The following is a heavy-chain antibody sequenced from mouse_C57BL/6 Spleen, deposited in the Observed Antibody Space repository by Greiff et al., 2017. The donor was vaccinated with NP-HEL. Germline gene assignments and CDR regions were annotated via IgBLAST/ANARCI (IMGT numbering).Heavy chain of an antibody. CDR2: IYPGGGYT. D-gene: IGHD2-4*01. V-gene: IGHV1-63*01. Sequence: QVQLQQSGAELVRPGTSVKMSCKASGYTFTNYWIGWAKQRPGHGLEWIGDIYPGGGYTKYNQKFKGKATLTADKSSSSAYMQFIRLTSEDSAIYYCARSGLRRYFAYWGQGTILTVSA. CDR1: GYTFTNYW. CDR3: ARSGLRRYFAY. J-gene: IGHJ2*01.